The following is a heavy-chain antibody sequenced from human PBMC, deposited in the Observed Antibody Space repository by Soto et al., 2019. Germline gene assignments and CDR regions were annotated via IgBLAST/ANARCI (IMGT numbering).Heavy chain of an antibody. CDR1: GYTFTSYG. D-gene: IGHD2-15*01. Sequence: QVQLVQSGAEVKKPGASVKVSCKASGYTFTSYGISWVRQAPGQGLEWMGWISAYNGNTNYAQKLQGRVTMTTDSSTSTAYMELRSLRSDDTAVYYCARAGCSGGSCYSEIRYYYYGMDVWGQGTTVTVSS. CDR2: ISAYNGNT. J-gene: IGHJ6*02. V-gene: IGHV1-18*01. CDR3: ARAGCSGGSCYSEIRYYYYGMDV.